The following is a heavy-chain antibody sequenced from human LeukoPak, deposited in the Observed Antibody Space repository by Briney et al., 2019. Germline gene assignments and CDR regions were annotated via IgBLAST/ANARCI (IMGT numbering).Heavy chain of an antibody. CDR3: ARDLGTYYGMDV. V-gene: IGHV4-59*01. CDR2: AYYNGST. Sequence: SETLSLTCTLSDDSISDYYWTWIRQPPGKGLEWIGYAYYNGSTSYNPSLKSRVTMSVDTSKSQFSLKLNSVTAADTAVYYCARDLGTYYGMDVWGQGTTVTVSS. CDR1: DDSISDYY. J-gene: IGHJ6*02.